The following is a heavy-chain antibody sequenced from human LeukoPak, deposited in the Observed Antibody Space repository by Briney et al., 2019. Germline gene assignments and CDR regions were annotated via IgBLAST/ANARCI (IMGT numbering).Heavy chain of an antibody. Sequence: GGSLRLSCAASGFTFDDYGMSWVRQAPGKGLEWVSGINWNGGSTGYTDSVKGRFTITRDNAKNSLYLQMNSLRAEDTALYYCARAALAGNAFDIWGQGTMVTVSS. CDR1: GFTFDDYG. CDR3: ARAALAGNAFDI. D-gene: IGHD6-19*01. V-gene: IGHV3-20*04. CDR2: INWNGGST. J-gene: IGHJ3*02.